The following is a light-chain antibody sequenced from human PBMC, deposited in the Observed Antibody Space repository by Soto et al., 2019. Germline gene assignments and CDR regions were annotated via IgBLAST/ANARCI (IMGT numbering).Light chain of an antibody. J-gene: IGLJ1*01. CDR2: EVS. CDR1: SSDVGGYNL. CDR3: SSYTSSSNYV. V-gene: IGLV2-14*01. Sequence: QSALTQPASVSGSPGQSITISCTGTSSDVGGYNLVSWYQQPPGKAPKLMIYEVSNRPSGVSNLFSGSKSGTTASLTISGLQAEDEGDYYRSSYTSSSNYVFGTGTKLTVL.